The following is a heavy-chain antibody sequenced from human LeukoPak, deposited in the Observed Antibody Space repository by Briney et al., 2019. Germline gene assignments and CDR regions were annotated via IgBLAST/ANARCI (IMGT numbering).Heavy chain of an antibody. CDR1: GFTLSNAW. D-gene: IGHD2-2*01. CDR2: ISGSGGNT. Sequence: PGGSLRLSCAASGFTLSNAWMSWVRQAPGKGLEWVSAISGSGGNTYYADSVKGRFTISRDNSKNTLYLQMNSLRAEDTAVYYCAKNGDIVVVPTANTGDFDYWGQGTLVTVSS. J-gene: IGHJ4*02. CDR3: AKNGDIVVVPTANTGDFDY. V-gene: IGHV3-23*01.